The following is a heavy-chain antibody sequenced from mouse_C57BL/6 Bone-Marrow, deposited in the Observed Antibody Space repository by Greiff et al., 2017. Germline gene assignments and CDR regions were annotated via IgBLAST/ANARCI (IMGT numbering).Heavy chain of an antibody. CDR1: GYTFTSYW. V-gene: IGHV1-59*01. CDR3: ARVVHYYGSSYDDFDY. CDR2: IDPSGSYT. D-gene: IGHD1-1*01. Sequence: QVQLQQPGAELVRPGTSVKLSCKASGYTFTSYWMHWVKQRPGQGLEWIGVIDPSGSYTNYNQKFKGKATLTVDTSSSTAYMQLSSLTSEDSAVYYCARVVHYYGSSYDDFDYWGQGTTLTVSS. J-gene: IGHJ2*01.